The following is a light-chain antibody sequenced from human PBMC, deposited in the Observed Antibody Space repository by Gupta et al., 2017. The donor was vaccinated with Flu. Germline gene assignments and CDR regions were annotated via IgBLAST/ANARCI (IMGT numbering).Light chain of an antibody. Sequence: VLTQPPSASGTPGQRVTISCSGSSSNIGNNYVYWYWQLPGTAPKLLIFRNNHRPSGVPDRFSCSKSGTLASPALTGLRSEDEAEDYCYEWADSMTAGVFGGGTKLTVL. CDR1: SSNIGNNY. V-gene: IGLV1-47*01. CDR2: RNN. CDR3: YEWADSMTAGV. J-gene: IGLJ3*02.